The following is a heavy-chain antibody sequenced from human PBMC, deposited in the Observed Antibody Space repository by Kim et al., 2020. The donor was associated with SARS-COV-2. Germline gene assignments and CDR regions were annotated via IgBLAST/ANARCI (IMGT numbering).Heavy chain of an antibody. D-gene: IGHD1-26*01. V-gene: IGHV3-30*18. J-gene: IGHJ4*02. CDR3: AKEISGAPSGKPL. Sequence: GGSLRLSCAASGFTFSSYGMHWVRQAPGKGLEWVAVISYDGSNKYYADSVKGRFTISRDNSKNTLYLQMNSLRAEDTAVYYCAKEISGAPSGKPLWGQGTLVTVSS. CDR1: GFTFSSYG. CDR2: ISYDGSNK.